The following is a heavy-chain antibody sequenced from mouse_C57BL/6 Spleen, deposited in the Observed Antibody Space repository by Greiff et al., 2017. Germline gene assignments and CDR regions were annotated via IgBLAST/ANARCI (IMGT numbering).Heavy chain of an antibody. CDR1: GFTFTDYY. CDR2: IRNKANGYTT. D-gene: IGHD1-1*01. Sequence: EVHLVESGGGLVQPGGSLSLSCAASGFTFTDYYMSWVRQPPGKALEWLGFIRNKANGYTTEYSASVKGRFTIARDNSQSILYLQMNALRAEDSATYYCARYYTTVVALYAMDYWGQGTSVTVSS. V-gene: IGHV7-3*01. CDR3: ARYYTTVVALYAMDY. J-gene: IGHJ4*01.